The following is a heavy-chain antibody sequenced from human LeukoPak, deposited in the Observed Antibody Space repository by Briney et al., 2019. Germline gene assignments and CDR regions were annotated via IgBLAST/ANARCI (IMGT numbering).Heavy chain of an antibody. CDR3: ARDRVAAAEDY. CDR1: GFTFSSYA. Sequence: GGSLRLSCAASGFTFSSYAMSWVRQAPGKGLEWVSAISGSGGGTYYADSVKGRFTISRDNAKNSLYLQMNSLRAEDTAVYYCARDRVAAAEDYWGQGTLVTVSS. V-gene: IGHV3-23*01. CDR2: ISGSGGGT. J-gene: IGHJ4*02. D-gene: IGHD6-13*01.